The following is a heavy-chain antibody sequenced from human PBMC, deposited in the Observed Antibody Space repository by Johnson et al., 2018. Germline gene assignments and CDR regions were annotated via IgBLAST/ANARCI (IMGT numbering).Heavy chain of an antibody. CDR2: IVVGSGDT. D-gene: IGHD2/OR15-2a*01. J-gene: IGHJ6*02. CDR1: RFTSINSA. V-gene: IGHV1-58*01. Sequence: QLVQSWPEVKKPGTSVKVSCKASRFTSINSAVQWVRQARGQRPEWIGWIVVGSGDTNYAQKFQDRVTISRDMSTTTIYMELSSLRSEDTAVYYCAGDLWARAVYYYGMDVWGQGTTVTVSS. CDR3: AGDLWARAVYYYGMDV.